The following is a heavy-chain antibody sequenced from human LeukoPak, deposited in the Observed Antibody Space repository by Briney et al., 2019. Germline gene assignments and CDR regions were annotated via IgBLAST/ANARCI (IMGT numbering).Heavy chain of an antibody. CDR3: VRAKNTADNWFDP. V-gene: IGHV3-21*01. J-gene: IGHJ5*02. CDR2: ISSSSSYI. D-gene: IGHD2-2*02. Sequence: GGSLRLSCAASGFTFSSYSMNWVRQAPGKGLEWVSSISSSSSYIYYADSVKGRFTISRDNPKNSLYLQMNSLRAEDTAVYYCVRAKNTADNWFDPWGQGTLVTVSS. CDR1: GFTFSSYS.